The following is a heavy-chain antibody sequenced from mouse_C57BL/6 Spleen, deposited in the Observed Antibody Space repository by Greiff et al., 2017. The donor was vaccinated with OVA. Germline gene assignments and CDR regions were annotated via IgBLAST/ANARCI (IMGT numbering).Heavy chain of an antibody. J-gene: IGHJ4*01. V-gene: IGHV5-4*01. CDR3: LYGSSYYYAMDY. Sequence: EVHLVESGGGLVKPGGSLKLSCAASGFTFSSYAMSWVRQTPEKRLEWVATISDGGSYTYYPDNVKGRFTISRDNAKNNLYLQMSHLKSEDTAMYYCLYGSSYYYAMDYWGQGTSVTVSS. CDR1: GFTFSSYA. CDR2: ISDGGSYT. D-gene: IGHD1-1*01.